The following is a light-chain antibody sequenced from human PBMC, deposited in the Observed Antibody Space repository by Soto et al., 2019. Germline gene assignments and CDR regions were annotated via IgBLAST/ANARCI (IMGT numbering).Light chain of an antibody. V-gene: IGKV3-15*01. CDR2: GAS. CDR3: QQYNKWPPYT. CDR1: QSVSSN. J-gene: IGKJ2*01. Sequence: EIVMTQSPATLSLSPGERATLSCRASQSVSSNLAWYQQKPGQAPTLLIYGASTRATGIPARFSGSGSGTEFTLTISSLQSEDFAVYYCQQYNKWPPYTFGQGTKLEIK.